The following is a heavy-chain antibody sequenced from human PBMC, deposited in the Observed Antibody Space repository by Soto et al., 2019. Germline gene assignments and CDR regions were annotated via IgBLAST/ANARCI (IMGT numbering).Heavy chain of an antibody. CDR2: ISAYNGNT. V-gene: IGHV1-18*01. CDR1: GYTFTSYG. CDR3: ARDMSIAARPEAAAGDY. D-gene: IGHD6-6*01. J-gene: IGHJ4*02. Sequence: ASVKVSCKASGYTFTSYGISWVRQAPGQGLEWMGWISAYNGNTNYAQKLQGRVTMTTDTSTSTAYMELRSLRSDDTAVYYCARDMSIAARPEAAAGDYWGQGTLVTVSS.